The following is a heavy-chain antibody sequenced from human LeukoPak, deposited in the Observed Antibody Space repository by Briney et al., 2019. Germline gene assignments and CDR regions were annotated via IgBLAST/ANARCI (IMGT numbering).Heavy chain of an antibody. CDR3: ARMLPAAMYVLDY. V-gene: IGHV4-59*01. Sequence: SETLSLTCTVSGGSISSYYWSWIRQPPGKGLEWIGYIYYSGSTNYNPSLKSRVTISVDTSKNQFSLKLSSVTAADTAVYYCARMLPAAMYVLDYWDQGTLVTVSS. CDR1: GGSISSYY. CDR2: IYYSGST. D-gene: IGHD2-2*01. J-gene: IGHJ4*02.